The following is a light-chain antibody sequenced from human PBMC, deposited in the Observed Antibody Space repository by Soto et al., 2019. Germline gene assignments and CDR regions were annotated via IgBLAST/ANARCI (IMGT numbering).Light chain of an antibody. CDR3: AAWDDSFNGNV. CDR2: TNN. CDR1: SSNIGSNT. J-gene: IGLJ1*01. V-gene: IGLV1-44*01. Sequence: QSVLTQPPSASGTPGQRVTMSCSGSSSNIGSNTVNWYQQLPGTAPKLLIYTNNQRPSGVPDRFSGSKSGTSASLAISGLQSEDEADYYCAAWDDSFNGNVFGTGTKVTVL.